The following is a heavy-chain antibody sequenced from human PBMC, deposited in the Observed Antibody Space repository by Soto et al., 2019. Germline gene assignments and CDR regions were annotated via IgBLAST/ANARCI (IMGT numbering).Heavy chain of an antibody. CDR1: GGTFSSYA. D-gene: IGHD3-9*01. V-gene: IGHV1-69*06. CDR3: ASDPYYDILTGYYMDY. Sequence: SVKVSCKASGGTFSSYAISWVRQAPGQGLEWMGGIIPIFGTANYAQKFQGRVTITADKSTSTAYMELSSLRSEDTAVYYCASDPYYDILTGYYMDYWGQGTLVTISS. J-gene: IGHJ4*02. CDR2: IIPIFGTA.